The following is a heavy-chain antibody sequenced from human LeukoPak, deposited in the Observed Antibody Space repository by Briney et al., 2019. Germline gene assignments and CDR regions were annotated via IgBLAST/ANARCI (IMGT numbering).Heavy chain of an antibody. Sequence: PGASVTVSCKASGYTLTGYYMHWVRQAPGQGLEWMGWINPNSGDTNYAQKFQGRVTMTRDTSINTAYMELSRLTSDDTAVYYCAKNPSEYYFDYWGQGTLVTVSS. D-gene: IGHD1-14*01. CDR1: GYTLTGYY. CDR3: AKNPSEYYFDY. V-gene: IGHV1-2*02. CDR2: INPNSGDT. J-gene: IGHJ4*02.